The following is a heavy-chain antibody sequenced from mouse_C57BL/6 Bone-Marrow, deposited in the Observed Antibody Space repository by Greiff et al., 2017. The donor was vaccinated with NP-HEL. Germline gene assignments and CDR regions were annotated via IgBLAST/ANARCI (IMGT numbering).Heavy chain of an antibody. CDR3: ARGDLPRFFDY. V-gene: IGHV5-16*01. J-gene: IGHJ2*01. Sequence: EVNLVESEGGLVQPGSSMKLSCTASGFTFSDYYMAWVRQVPEKGLEWVANINYDGSSTYYLDSLKSRFIISRDNAKNILYLQMSSLKSEDTATYYCARGDLPRFFDYWGQGTTLTVSS. CDR1: GFTFSDYY. CDR2: INYDGSST.